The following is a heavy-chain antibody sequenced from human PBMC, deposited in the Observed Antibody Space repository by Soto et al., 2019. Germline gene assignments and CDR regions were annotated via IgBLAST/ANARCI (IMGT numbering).Heavy chain of an antibody. V-gene: IGHV2-5*02. CDR2: IYWDDDK. CDR3: AHIPNYYQYDWFDP. Sequence: QITLKESGPTLVKPTQTLTLTCTFSGFSLTTRGVGVGWIRQPPGKALEWLALIYWDDDKCYSPSLQSRLSITKDTSKNQVVLTMTNVDPVDTATYYCAHIPNYYQYDWFDPWGQGTLVSVSS. J-gene: IGHJ5*02. D-gene: IGHD3-16*01. CDR1: GFSLTTRGVG.